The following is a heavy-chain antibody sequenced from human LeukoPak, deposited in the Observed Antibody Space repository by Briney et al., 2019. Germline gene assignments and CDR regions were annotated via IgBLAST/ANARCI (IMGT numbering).Heavy chain of an antibody. CDR3: ARDPRWLTPDCTSTSCYENYFDP. Sequence: SETPSLTCAVSGYSISSGYQWAWIRQSPGKGLERIGSIYHSGSAHYNPSLKSRVTVSVETSKNQFSLKMYSVTAADTAVYYCARDPRWLTPDCTSTSCYENYFDPWGQGTLVTVSS. CDR2: IYHSGSA. J-gene: IGHJ5*02. CDR1: GYSISSGYQ. V-gene: IGHV4-38-2*02. D-gene: IGHD2-2*01.